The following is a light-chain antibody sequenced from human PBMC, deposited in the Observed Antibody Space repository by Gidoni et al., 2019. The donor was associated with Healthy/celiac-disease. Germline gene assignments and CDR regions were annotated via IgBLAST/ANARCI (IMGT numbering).Light chain of an antibody. CDR2: WAS. J-gene: IGKJ1*01. Sequence: DIVMTQSPDSLAVSLGERATINCKSSQSVLYSSNNKNYLAWYQQKPGQPPKLLIYWASTRESGVPDRFSGSRSGTDFTLTIRSLQAEDVAVYYCQQYYSTPPLTFGQXTKVEIK. CDR1: QSVLYSSNNKNY. CDR3: QQYYSTPPLT. V-gene: IGKV4-1*01.